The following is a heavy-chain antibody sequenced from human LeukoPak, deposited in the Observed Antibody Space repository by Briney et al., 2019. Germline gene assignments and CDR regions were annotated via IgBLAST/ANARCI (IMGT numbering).Heavy chain of an antibody. J-gene: IGHJ3*02. CDR3: ARVGNYPDAFDI. CDR2: IYDTGST. V-gene: IGHV4-59*07. D-gene: IGHD5-24*01. Sequence: SSDTLSLTCTVSGGSISNYYWAWIRQPPGKGLEWIGYIYDTGSTKYNPSLKSRLTISLHTSRNLFSLNLSSLTAADTAIYYCARVGNYPDAFDIWGQGRMVTVSS. CDR1: GGSISNYY.